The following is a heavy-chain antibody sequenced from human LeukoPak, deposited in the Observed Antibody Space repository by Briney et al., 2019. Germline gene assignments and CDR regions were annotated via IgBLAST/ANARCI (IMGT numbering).Heavy chain of an antibody. D-gene: IGHD6-13*01. V-gene: IGHV4-4*07. CDR1: GGSISSYY. Sequence: PSETLSLTCTVSGGSISSYYWSWIRQPAGKGLEWIGRIYTSGSTNYNPPLKSRVTMSVDTSKNQFSLKLSSVTAADTAVYYCARDPLAAAGTDYYYYMDVWGKGTTVTVSS. J-gene: IGHJ6*03. CDR3: ARDPLAAAGTDYYYYMDV. CDR2: IYTSGST.